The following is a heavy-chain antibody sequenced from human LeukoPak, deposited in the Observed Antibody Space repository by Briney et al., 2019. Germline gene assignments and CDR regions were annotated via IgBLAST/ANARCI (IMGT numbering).Heavy chain of an antibody. J-gene: IGHJ4*02. CDR1: GFTFSSYG. D-gene: IGHD5-18*01. V-gene: IGHV3-33*06. CDR2: IWYDGSNK. Sequence: PGRSLRLSCAASGFTFSSYGMHWVRQAPGKGLEWVAVIWYDGSNKYYADSVKGRSTISRDNSKNTLYLQMNSLRAEDTAVYYCAKARLNTAMVLFDYWGQGTLVTVSS. CDR3: AKARLNTAMVLFDY.